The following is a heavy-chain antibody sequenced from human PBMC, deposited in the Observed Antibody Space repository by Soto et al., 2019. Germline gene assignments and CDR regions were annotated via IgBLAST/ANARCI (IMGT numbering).Heavy chain of an antibody. V-gene: IGHV3-30-3*01. D-gene: IGHD5-12*01. CDR3: ARFVGYGGDDYYFDY. CDR1: GFTFSTYA. Sequence: QVQLVESGGGVVQPGRSLRLSSAASGFTFSTYAMHWVRQAPGKGLEWVAVISRDGTNKYHADSVKGRFTISRDNSKNTMYLQMNSLRAEDTAMYYCARFVGYGGDDYYFDYWGQGTLVTVSS. J-gene: IGHJ4*02. CDR2: ISRDGTNK.